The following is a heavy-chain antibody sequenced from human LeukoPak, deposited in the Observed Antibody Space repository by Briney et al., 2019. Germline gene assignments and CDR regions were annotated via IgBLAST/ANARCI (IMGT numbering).Heavy chain of an antibody. D-gene: IGHD1-26*01. CDR2: ISGSGGST. CDR1: GVTFSSYA. CDR3: AKDSPVATW. Sequence: GGSLRLSCAASGVTFSSYAMSWVRQAPGKGLEWVSAISGSGGSTYYADSVKGRFTISRDNSKNTLYLQMDSLRADDTAKYYCAKDSPVATWWGQGTLVTVSS. J-gene: IGHJ4*02. V-gene: IGHV3-23*01.